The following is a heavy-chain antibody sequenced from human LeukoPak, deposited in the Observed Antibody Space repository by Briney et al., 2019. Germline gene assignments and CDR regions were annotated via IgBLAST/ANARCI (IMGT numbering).Heavy chain of an antibody. V-gene: IGHV4-59*08. CDR3: AKTYYSDSSDSYYFDF. J-gene: IGHJ4*02. CDR1: GGSISNYY. D-gene: IGHD3-22*01. Sequence: SETLSLTCTVSGGSISNYYWSWIRQPPGRGRQWVGNSHYSGRSNYNPSLKNRVTISVDTSKNQFSLKLTSVTAADTAVYYCAKTYYSDSSDSYYFDFWGQGTLVTVSS. CDR2: SHYSGRS.